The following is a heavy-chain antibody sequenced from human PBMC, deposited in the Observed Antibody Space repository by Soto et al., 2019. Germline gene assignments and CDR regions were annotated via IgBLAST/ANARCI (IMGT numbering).Heavy chain of an antibody. CDR2: ISHDGTNK. Sequence: QVQLVESGGGVVQPGRSLRLSCAASGFMFSDYAMHWVRQAPGKGLEWVAVISHDGTNKYYADSVKGRFTISRDNSQNKLHLQMNGLRVEETAVYDCARDCVLTTMTAGGWFDPWGQGTLVTVSS. D-gene: IGHD4-17*01. CDR3: ARDCVLTTMTAGGWFDP. CDR1: GFMFSDYA. J-gene: IGHJ5*02. V-gene: IGHV3-30-3*01.